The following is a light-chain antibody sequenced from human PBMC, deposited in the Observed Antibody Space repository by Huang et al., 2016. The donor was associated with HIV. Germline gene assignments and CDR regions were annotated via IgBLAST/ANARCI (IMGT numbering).Light chain of an antibody. V-gene: IGKV1-6*01. Sequence: AIQMTQSPSSLSASVGDRVTITCRASQVIKNDLGWYQQKPWKPPKLLIYNASKLQGGVPPRFSGSGSGTDFTLTISSLLPEDFATYYCLQDYSYPLTFGGGTKVEIK. J-gene: IGKJ4*01. CDR3: LQDYSYPLT. CDR1: QVIKND. CDR2: NAS.